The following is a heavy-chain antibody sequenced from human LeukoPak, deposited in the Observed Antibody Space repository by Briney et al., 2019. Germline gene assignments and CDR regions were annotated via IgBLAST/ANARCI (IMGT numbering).Heavy chain of an antibody. Sequence: PGGSLRLSCAASGFTFSSYSMNWVRQAPGKGLEWVSYISSSSSTIYYADSVKGRFTVSRDNANNSLYLQMNSLRAEDTAVYYCARESYWTGGYWGQGTLVTVSS. D-gene: IGHD1-1*01. J-gene: IGHJ4*02. CDR3: ARESYWTGGY. V-gene: IGHV3-48*04. CDR2: ISSSSSTI. CDR1: GFTFSSYS.